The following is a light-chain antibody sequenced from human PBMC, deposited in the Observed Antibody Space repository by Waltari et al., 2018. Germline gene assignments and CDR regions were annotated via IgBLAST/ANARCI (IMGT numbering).Light chain of an antibody. Sequence: QSALTQPASVSGSPGQSITISCTGTASDIGNYDHVSWYQQPPGKAPKLIIYDVPSRPSGVSDRFSGSKSGNTASLTISGLQAEDEADYYCKSFTNRLTYVFGSGTKVSV. CDR2: DVP. CDR3: KSFTNRLTYV. V-gene: IGLV2-14*03. CDR1: ASDIGNYDH. J-gene: IGLJ1*01.